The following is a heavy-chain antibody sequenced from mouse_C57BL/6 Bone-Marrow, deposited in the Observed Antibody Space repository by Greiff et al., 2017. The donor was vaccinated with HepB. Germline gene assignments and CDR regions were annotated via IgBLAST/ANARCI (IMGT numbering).Heavy chain of an antibody. CDR1: GFTFSSYA. V-gene: IGHV5-4*01. D-gene: IGHD1-1*01. CDR2: ISDGGSYT. Sequence: EVKLVESGGGLVKPGGSLKLSCAASGFTFSSYAMSWVRQTPEKRLEWVATISDGGSYTYYPDNVKGRFTISRDNAKNNLYLQMSHLKSEDTAMYYCARDRGIYYYGSREDYFDYWGQGTTLTVSS. J-gene: IGHJ2*01. CDR3: ARDRGIYYYGSREDYFDY.